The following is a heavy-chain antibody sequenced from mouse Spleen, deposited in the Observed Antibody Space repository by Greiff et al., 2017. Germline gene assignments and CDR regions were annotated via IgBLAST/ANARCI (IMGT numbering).Heavy chain of an antibody. V-gene: IGHV5-6-3*01. CDR2: INSNGGST. Sequence: EVMLVESGGGLVQPGGSLKLSCAASGFTFSSYGMSWVHQTPDKRLELVATINSNGGSTYYPDSVKGRFTISRDNAKNTLYLQMSSLKSEDTAMYYCARYYGSTLYFDVWGAGTTVTVSS. D-gene: IGHD1-1*01. CDR3: ARYYGSTLYFDV. CDR1: GFTFSSYG. J-gene: IGHJ1*01.